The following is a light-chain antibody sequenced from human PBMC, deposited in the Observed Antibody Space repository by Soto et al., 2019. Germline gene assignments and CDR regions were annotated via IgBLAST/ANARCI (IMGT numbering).Light chain of an antibody. V-gene: IGLV2-8*01. CDR3: CSYAGRSPVV. J-gene: IGLJ2*01. CDR2: GVT. Sequence: QSALAQPPSASGSPGQSVTISCTGSGSDIGAYKFVSWYQQHPGKAPKLMIFGVTERPSGVPDRFSGSKSGNTASLTVSGLQAEDEADYYCCSYAGRSPVVFGGGTKVTVL. CDR1: GSDIGAYKF.